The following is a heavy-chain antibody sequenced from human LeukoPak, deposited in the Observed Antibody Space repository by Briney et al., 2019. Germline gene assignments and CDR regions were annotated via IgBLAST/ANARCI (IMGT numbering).Heavy chain of an antibody. D-gene: IGHD1-26*01. V-gene: IGHV3-30*02. Sequence: GGSLTPACAAAEFISDNFGIDCVRPAQGEGMGWEAFIRYDGNAKFYAESVRDRFTISRDSSKSAVSLQMNSLRAEDTAVYYCAKDLSGSNFGWFDPWGQGTLVTVSS. CDR3: AKDLSGSNFGWFDP. CDR2: IRYDGNAK. J-gene: IGHJ5*02. CDR1: EFISDNFG.